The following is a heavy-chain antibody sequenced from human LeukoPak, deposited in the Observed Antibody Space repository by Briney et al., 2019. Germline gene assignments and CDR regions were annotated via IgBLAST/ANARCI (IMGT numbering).Heavy chain of an antibody. Sequence: GASVEVSCKASGYIFTDYYLRWVRQAPGQGLEWMGWINPNSGLTNYAKRFQDRVTMTADTSVSTAYMQLTRLTSDDSAVYYCARDIVVVPAVEAEDCWGQGTLVTGTS. CDR3: ARDIVVVPAVEAEDC. CDR2: INPNSGLT. D-gene: IGHD2-21*01. CDR1: GYIFTDYY. J-gene: IGHJ4*02. V-gene: IGHV1-2*02.